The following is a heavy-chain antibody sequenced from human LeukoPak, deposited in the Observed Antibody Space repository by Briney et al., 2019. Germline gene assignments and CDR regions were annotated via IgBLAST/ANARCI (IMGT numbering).Heavy chain of an antibody. CDR2: MYSSGST. D-gene: IGHD3-3*01. CDR3: ARDGHEYDFWSGYHDAFDI. CDR1: GASISSYY. Sequence: SETLSLTCTVSGASISSYYWSWIRQPAGKGLEWIGRMYSSGSTNYNPSLKSRVTMSVDTSKDQFSLKLTSVTAADTAVYYCARDGHEYDFWSGYHDAFDIWGQGTMVTVSS. J-gene: IGHJ3*02. V-gene: IGHV4-4*07.